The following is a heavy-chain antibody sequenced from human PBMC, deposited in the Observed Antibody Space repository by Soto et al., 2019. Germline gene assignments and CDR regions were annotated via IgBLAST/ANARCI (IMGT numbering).Heavy chain of an antibody. CDR3: ARDQGGSYDSWFDP. CDR2: ISSGSAYI. J-gene: IGHJ5*02. Sequence: EVHVVESGGGLVKPGGSLRLSCTFTFSMYSMNWVRQAPGKGLEWVASISSGSAYIKYAESVKGRFTISRDNAKKSLHLQMNSLRAEDTAIYHCARDQGGSYDSWFDPWGQGTLVTVSS. CDR1: TFSMYS. D-gene: IGHD1-26*01. V-gene: IGHV3-21*01.